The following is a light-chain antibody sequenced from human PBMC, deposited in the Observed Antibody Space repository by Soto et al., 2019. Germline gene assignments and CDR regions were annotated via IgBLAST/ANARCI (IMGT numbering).Light chain of an antibody. CDR3: QQSYSTPIT. CDR1: QSISSY. V-gene: IGKV1-39*01. CDR2: AAS. J-gene: IGKJ5*01. Sequence: IQMNQSASSLSASVGDRVTITCGASQSISSYLNWYHQKPGKAPKLLIYAASSLQSGVPSRFSVSGSGTDFTLTISSLQTEDFATYDCQQSYSTPITFGQGTRLEIK.